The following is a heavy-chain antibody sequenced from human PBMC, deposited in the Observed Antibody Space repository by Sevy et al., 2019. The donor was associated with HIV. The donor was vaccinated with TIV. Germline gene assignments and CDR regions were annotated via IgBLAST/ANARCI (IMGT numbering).Heavy chain of an antibody. V-gene: IGHV4-31*03. CDR1: GGSISSGGYY. CDR2: IYYSGST. Sequence: SETLSLTCTVSGGSISSGGYYWSWIRQHPGKGLEWIGYIYYSGSTYYNPSLKSRVTISVDTSKNQFSLKLSSVIAADTAVYYCARVTSHGTVTPEGIFDYWGHGTLVTVSS. D-gene: IGHD4-17*01. CDR3: ARVTSHGTVTPEGIFDY. J-gene: IGHJ4*01.